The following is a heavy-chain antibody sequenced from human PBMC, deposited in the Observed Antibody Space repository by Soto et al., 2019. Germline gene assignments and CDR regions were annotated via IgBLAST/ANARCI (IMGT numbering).Heavy chain of an antibody. CDR3: AKGPRYYYDSSGYYYNEYYFDY. D-gene: IGHD3-22*01. Sequence: PGGSLRLSCAASGFTFDDYTMHWVRQAPGKGLEWVSLISWDGGSTYYADSVKGRFTISRDNSKNSLYLQMNSLRTEDTALYYCAKGPRYYYDSSGYYYNEYYFDYWGQGTLVTVSS. V-gene: IGHV3-43*01. CDR2: ISWDGGST. J-gene: IGHJ4*02. CDR1: GFTFDDYT.